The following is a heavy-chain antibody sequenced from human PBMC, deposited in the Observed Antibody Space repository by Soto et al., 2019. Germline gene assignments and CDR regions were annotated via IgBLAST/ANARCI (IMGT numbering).Heavy chain of an antibody. V-gene: IGHV4-30-4*08. CDR1: GGSISGDYY. CDR2: IYYSGSS. CDR3: ARGGARWPGYFDS. J-gene: IGHJ4*02. D-gene: IGHD2-15*01. Sequence: QVRLHESGPGLVKPSQTLSLTCSVSGGSISGDYYWSWIRQSPEKGLEWIGYIYYSGSSYSNPALQGRLSMSLDTPKNQFSLKLRSLTAADTAVYSGARGGARWPGYFDSWGQGALVAVSS.